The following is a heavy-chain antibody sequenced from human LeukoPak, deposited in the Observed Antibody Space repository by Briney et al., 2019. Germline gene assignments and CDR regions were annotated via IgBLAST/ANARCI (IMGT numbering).Heavy chain of an antibody. Sequence: GGSLRLSCAASGFTFSSYAMSWVRQAPGKGLEWVSAISGSGGSTYYADSVKGRFTISRDNSKNTLYLQMNSLRAEDTAVYYCANQKGYYDFWSGYYDPIYFDYWGQGTLVTVSS. CDR2: ISGSGGST. J-gene: IGHJ4*02. CDR3: ANQKGYYDFWSGYYDPIYFDY. V-gene: IGHV3-23*01. CDR1: GFTFSSYA. D-gene: IGHD3-3*01.